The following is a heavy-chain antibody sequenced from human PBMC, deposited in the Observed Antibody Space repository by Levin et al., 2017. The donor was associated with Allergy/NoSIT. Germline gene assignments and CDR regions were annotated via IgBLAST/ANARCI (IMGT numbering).Heavy chain of an antibody. J-gene: IGHJ3*02. D-gene: IGHD6-19*01. CDR2: INPNSGGT. CDR1: GYTFTGYY. Sequence: GASVKVSCKASGYTFTGYYMHWVRQAPGQGLEWMGWINPNSGGTNYAQKFQGRVTMTRDTSISTAYMELSRLRSDDTAVYYCARVWAVAGIDGQDDAFDIWGQGTMVTVSS. CDR3: ARVWAVAGIDGQDDAFDI. V-gene: IGHV1-2*02.